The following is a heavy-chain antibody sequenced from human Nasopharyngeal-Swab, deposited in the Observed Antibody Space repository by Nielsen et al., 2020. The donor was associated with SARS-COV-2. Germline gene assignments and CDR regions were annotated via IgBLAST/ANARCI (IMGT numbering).Heavy chain of an antibody. V-gene: IGHV1-24*01. Sequence: WVRQAPGEGLEWMGGFDPEDGETIYAQKFQGSVTMTEDTSTDTAYMELSSLRSEDTAVYYCASVHAWRGYRHNFDYWGQGTLVTVSS. D-gene: IGHD5-12*01. J-gene: IGHJ4*02. CDR2: FDPEDGET. CDR3: ASVHAWRGYRHNFDY.